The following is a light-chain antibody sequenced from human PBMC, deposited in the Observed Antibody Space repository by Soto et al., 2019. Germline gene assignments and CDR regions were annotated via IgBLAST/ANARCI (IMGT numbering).Light chain of an antibody. CDR1: QSVSSY. Sequence: EIVLTQSPATLSLSPGERATLSCRASQSVSSYLAWYQQKPGQAPRLLIYDASNRATGTPARFSGSGSGTDSTLTISSLEPEDFAVYYCQQRSNWPSFGQGTRLEIK. J-gene: IGKJ5*01. CDR3: QQRSNWPS. CDR2: DAS. V-gene: IGKV3-11*01.